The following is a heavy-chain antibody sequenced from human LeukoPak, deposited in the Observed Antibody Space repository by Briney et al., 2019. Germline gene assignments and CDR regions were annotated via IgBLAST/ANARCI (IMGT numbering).Heavy chain of an antibody. Sequence: SVKVSCKASGGTFSSYAISWVRQAPGQGLEWMGGIIPIFGTANYAQKFQGRVTITADESTSTAYMELSSLRSEDTAVYYCARSRYCSSTSCYTEFRYWGQGTLVTVSS. CDR3: ARSRYCSSTSCYTEFRY. CDR2: IIPIFGTA. CDR1: GGTFSSYA. V-gene: IGHV1-69*13. D-gene: IGHD2-2*02. J-gene: IGHJ4*02.